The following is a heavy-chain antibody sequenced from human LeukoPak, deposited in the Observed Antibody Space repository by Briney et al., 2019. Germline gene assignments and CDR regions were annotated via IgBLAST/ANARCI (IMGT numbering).Heavy chain of an antibody. CDR3: ARDRAVTQDWVEFDP. CDR2: IRDSGET. V-gene: IGHV3-66*03. CDR1: GFSVSNYY. D-gene: IGHD4-17*01. J-gene: IGHJ5*02. Sequence: GGSLRLSCAGSGFSVSNYYMSWVRQAPGRGLEWVSLIRDSGETFYADSVKGRFTISRDNSKNTMYLQMNRLRVEDTAVYFCARDRAVTQDWVEFDPWGQGTLVTVSS.